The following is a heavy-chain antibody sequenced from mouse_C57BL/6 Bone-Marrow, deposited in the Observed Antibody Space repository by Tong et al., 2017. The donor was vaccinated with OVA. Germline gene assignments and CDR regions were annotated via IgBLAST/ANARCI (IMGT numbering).Heavy chain of an antibody. J-gene: IGHJ1*03. CDR2: ISSGSSTI. CDR1: GFTFSDYG. Sequence: EVQLQESGGGLVKPGGSLKLSCAASGFTFSDYGMHWVRHAPEKGLEWVAFISSGSSTIYYADTVKGRFTISRDNAKNTLFLQMTSLRSEDTAMYYCARRITRYFDVWGTGTTVTVSS. CDR3: ARRITRYFDV. V-gene: IGHV5-17*01.